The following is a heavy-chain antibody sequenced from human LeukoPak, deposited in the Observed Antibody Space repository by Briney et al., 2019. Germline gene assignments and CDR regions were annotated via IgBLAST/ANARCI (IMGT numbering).Heavy chain of an antibody. CDR3: ARPRSGSQTGFDP. D-gene: IGHD1-26*01. Sequence: ASVKVSCKASGYTFTGYFMHWVRQAPGQGLEWMGWINPNSGGTNYAQKFQGRVTMTRDTSISTAYMELSRLTSDDTAVYYCARPRSGSQTGFDPWGQGTLVTVSS. V-gene: IGHV1-2*02. CDR1: GYTFTGYF. J-gene: IGHJ5*02. CDR2: INPNSGGT.